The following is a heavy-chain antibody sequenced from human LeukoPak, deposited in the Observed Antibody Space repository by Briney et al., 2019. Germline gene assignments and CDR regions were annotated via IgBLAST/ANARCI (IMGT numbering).Heavy chain of an antibody. CDR1: GFTFSSYE. V-gene: IGHV3-48*03. CDR2: ISNSGSTI. J-gene: IGHJ4*02. Sequence: RPGGSLILSCAASGFTFSSYEMNWVRQAPGKGLEWVSYISNSGSTIYHADSVKGRFTISRDNAKNSLYLQMNSLRAEDTAVYYCARDWGGGTHDYWGQGTLVTVSS. D-gene: IGHD3-10*01. CDR3: ARDWGGGTHDY.